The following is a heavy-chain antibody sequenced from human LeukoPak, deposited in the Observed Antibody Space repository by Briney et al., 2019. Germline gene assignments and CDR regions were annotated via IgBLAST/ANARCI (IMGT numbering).Heavy chain of an antibody. CDR1: GYTFTGYY. J-gene: IGHJ4*02. Sequence: GASVEVSCKASGYTFTGYYMHWVRQATGQGLEWMGWMNPNSGNTGYAQKFQGRVTMTRNTSISTAYMELSSLRSEDTAVYYCARGLSSGDYWGQGTLVTVSS. CDR3: ARGLSSGDY. CDR2: MNPNSGNT. V-gene: IGHV1-8*02. D-gene: IGHD6-19*01.